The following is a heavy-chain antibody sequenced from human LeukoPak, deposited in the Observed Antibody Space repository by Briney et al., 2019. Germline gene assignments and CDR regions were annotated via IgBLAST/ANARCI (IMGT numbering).Heavy chain of an antibody. CDR1: GFTFSSYG. V-gene: IGHV3-30*18. CDR2: ISYDGSNK. CDR3: AKDTFPITIFGVVITY. J-gene: IGHJ4*02. D-gene: IGHD3-3*01. Sequence: GGSLRLSCAASGFTFSSYGMHWVRQAPGKGLEWVAVISYDGSNKYYADSVRGRFTISRDNSKNTLYLQMNSLRAEDTAVYYCAKDTFPITIFGVVITYWGQGTLVTVSS.